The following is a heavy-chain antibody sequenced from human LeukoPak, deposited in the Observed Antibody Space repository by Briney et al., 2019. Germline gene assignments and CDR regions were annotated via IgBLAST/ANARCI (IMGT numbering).Heavy chain of an antibody. V-gene: IGHV4-59*01. CDR1: GGSINSYY. CDR3: ARAFYPGYYSYMAV. CDR2: IYYSGST. J-gene: IGHJ6*03. Sequence: SETLSLTCTVSGGSINSYYRSWIRQPPGKGLEYIGYIYYSGSTNYNPSLKSRVTISVDTSKNQFSLKLSSVTAADTAVYYCARAFYPGYYSYMAVWGKGTTVTVSS. D-gene: IGHD3-3*02.